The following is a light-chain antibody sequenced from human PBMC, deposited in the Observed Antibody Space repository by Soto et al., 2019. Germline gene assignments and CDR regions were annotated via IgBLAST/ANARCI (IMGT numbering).Light chain of an antibody. CDR2: DVT. CDR3: SSYAGTHIV. CDR1: SSDVGGYNY. J-gene: IGLJ1*01. Sequence: QSVLTQPPSASGSPGQSVTISCTGTSSDVGGYNYVSWYQQHPGKAPKLLIYDVTALPSGVPDRFSGSKSGNTASLTVSVLQAEDEADYYCSSYAGTHIVFGTGTKVTVL. V-gene: IGLV2-8*01.